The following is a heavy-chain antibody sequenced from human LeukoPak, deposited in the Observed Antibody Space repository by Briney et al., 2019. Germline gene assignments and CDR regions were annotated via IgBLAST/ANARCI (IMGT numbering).Heavy chain of an antibody. CDR3: ARPYYDSSAPPYDY. CDR1: GYTFTSYG. CDR2: ISAYNGNT. J-gene: IGHJ4*02. V-gene: IGHV1-18*01. D-gene: IGHD3-22*01. Sequence: GASVKVSCKASGYTFTSYGISWGRQAPGQGLEWMGWISAYNGNTNYAQKLQGRVTMTTDTSTSTAYMELRSLRSDDTAVYYCARPYYDSSAPPYDYWGQGTLVTVSS.